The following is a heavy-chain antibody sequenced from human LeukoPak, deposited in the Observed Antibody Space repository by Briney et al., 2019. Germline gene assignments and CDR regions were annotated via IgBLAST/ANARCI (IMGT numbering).Heavy chain of an antibody. CDR3: AREKSGTLTRAYYYIDV. Sequence: PSETLSLTCTVSGDSMHSYYWSWIRQSPEKGLEWIGRAYSGVNAYYNPSLQCRVTISVDKSNNQFSLDLASVTAADTALYYCAREKSGTLTRAYYYIDVWGRGITVTVSS. V-gene: IGHV4-4*07. CDR2: AYSGVNA. J-gene: IGHJ6*03. CDR1: GDSMHSYY. D-gene: IGHD1-26*01.